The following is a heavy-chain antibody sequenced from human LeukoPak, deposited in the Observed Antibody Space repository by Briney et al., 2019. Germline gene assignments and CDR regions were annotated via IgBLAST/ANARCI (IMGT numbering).Heavy chain of an antibody. CDR2: IQQNGNEK. D-gene: IGHD4-11*01. V-gene: IGHV3-7*01. CDR3: AREDHSKYEY. J-gene: IGHJ4*02. CDR1: GFTFSSYW. Sequence: PGGSLRLSCVASGFTFSSYWMAWVRQAPGKGPEWVASIQQNGNEKYYVDSVKGRFTISKDNAKNLLFLQMNSPRAEDTAVYYCAREDHSKYEYWGQGTPVTVSS.